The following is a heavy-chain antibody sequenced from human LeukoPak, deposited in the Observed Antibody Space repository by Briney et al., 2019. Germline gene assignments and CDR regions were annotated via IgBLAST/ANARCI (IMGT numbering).Heavy chain of an antibody. Sequence: PGGSLRLSCAASGFTFSSYAMHWVRQAPGKGLEWVAVISYDGSNKYYADSVKGRFTISRDSSKNTLYLQMNSLRAEDTAVYYCARDRGYCSGGSCYSPDYYYYGMDVWGQGTTVTVSS. J-gene: IGHJ6*02. CDR1: GFTFSSYA. CDR2: ISYDGSNK. CDR3: ARDRGYCSGGSCYSPDYYYYGMDV. V-gene: IGHV3-30*04. D-gene: IGHD2-15*01.